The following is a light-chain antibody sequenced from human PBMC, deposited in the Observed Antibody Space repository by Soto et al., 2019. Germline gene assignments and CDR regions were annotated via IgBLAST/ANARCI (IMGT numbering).Light chain of an antibody. J-gene: IGKJ4*01. Sequence: AIRMTQSPASFSASTGDRVTITCRASQGISSHLAWYHVKPGQAPRFLIYNSSYLESGVPARFSGSGSGTHFTLTISPLKSEDFAVYYCQQYVSYPLTFGGGTKVE. CDR2: NSS. V-gene: IGKV1-8*01. CDR1: QGISSH. CDR3: QQYVSYPLT.